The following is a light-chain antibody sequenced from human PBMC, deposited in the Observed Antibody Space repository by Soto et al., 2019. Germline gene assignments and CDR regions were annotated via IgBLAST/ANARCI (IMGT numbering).Light chain of an antibody. CDR2: GAS. CDR3: QHYNNWPTWT. J-gene: IGKJ1*01. Sequence: EIVMTQSPATLSVSPGERATLSCRANQSVSSNLAWYQQKPGQAPRLLIYGASTRATGIPARFSGSGSGTEFTLTISSLQSEDFAVYYCQHYNNWPTWTFGQGTKVEIK. CDR1: QSVSSN. V-gene: IGKV3-15*01.